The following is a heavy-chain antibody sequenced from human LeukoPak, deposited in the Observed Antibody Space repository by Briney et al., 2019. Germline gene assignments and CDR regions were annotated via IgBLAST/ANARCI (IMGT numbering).Heavy chain of an antibody. J-gene: IGHJ4*02. CDR2: MNPNSSNT. D-gene: IGHD2-15*01. CDR1: GYTFTSD. V-gene: IGHV1-8*01. CDR3: ARGAVSPDCNGGSCYTFDY. Sequence: GASVKVSCKASGYTFTSDINWVRQATGQGLEWMGWMNPNSSNTDYAQKFQGRVIMTRDTSISTAYMELRSLRFEDTAVYYCARGAVSPDCNGGSCYTFDYLGQGTLVIVSS.